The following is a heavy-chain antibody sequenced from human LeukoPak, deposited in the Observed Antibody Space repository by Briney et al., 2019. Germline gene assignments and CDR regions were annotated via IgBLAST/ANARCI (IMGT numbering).Heavy chain of an antibody. D-gene: IGHD1-26*01. J-gene: IGHJ4*02. Sequence: PGGSLRLSCAASGFNLSTYSMNWVRQAPGKGLEWVSFISGTSSTIYYADSVKGRFTISRDNAQNSLYLQMNSLRGEDTAVYYCATSGSYRFDYWDQGTLVTVSS. CDR3: ATSGSYRFDY. V-gene: IGHV3-48*01. CDR1: GFNLSTYS. CDR2: ISGTSSTI.